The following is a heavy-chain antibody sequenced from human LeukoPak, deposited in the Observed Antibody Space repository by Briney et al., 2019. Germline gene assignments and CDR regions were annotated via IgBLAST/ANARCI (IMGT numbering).Heavy chain of an antibody. CDR1: GGSISSGGYY. D-gene: IGHD3-10*01. CDR2: ISYSGST. J-gene: IGHJ6*02. Sequence: SETLSLTCTVSGGSISSGGYYWSWIRQHPGKGLEWIGYISYSGSTNYNPSLKTRDTISVDTSKNQFSLKLSSVTAADTAVYYCARHEEKSGGFGELFKRYYYYYGMDVWGQGTTVTVSS. V-gene: IGHV4-61*08. CDR3: ARHEEKSGGFGELFKRYYYYYGMDV.